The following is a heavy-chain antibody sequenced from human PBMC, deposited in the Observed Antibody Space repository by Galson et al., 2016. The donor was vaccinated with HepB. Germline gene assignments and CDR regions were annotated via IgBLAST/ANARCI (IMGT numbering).Heavy chain of an antibody. Sequence: SLRLSCAASRFSFRNYPIHWVRQAPGKGLEWVSLISYDGSNVYYADSVKGRFTISRDNSKNTLYLQVNRLRAEDTAVYYCARPPSGGFVITWAFDIWGQGTMVTVSS. CDR3: ARPPSGGFVITWAFDI. D-gene: IGHD3-22*01. CDR2: ISYDGSNV. J-gene: IGHJ3*02. CDR1: RFSFRNYP. V-gene: IGHV3-30*04.